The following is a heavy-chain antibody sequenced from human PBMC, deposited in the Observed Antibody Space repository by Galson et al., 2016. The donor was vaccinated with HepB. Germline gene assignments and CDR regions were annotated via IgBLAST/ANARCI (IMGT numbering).Heavy chain of an antibody. Sequence: TLSLTCTVSGDSMSRGGSYWSWIRQHPGKGLEWIGYIYYTGSSSYSPSLESRVIISVDTSKNQFSLRLTSVTAADTATYYCARGIAAAGLFDHWGQGTPVTVSS. V-gene: IGHV4-31*03. CDR1: GDSMSRGGSY. D-gene: IGHD6-13*01. CDR3: ARGIAAAGLFDH. J-gene: IGHJ4*02. CDR2: IYYTGSS.